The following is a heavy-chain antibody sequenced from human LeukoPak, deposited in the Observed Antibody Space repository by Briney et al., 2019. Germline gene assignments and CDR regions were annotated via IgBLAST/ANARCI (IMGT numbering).Heavy chain of an antibody. D-gene: IGHD1-26*01. CDR3: ARPVGRNAMDV. Sequence: GEPLQISCQGSGYSFTNYWIGWVRQTPGKGLEWMGIINPDDSEIKYSPSLQGQVTISADKSISTAYLQWSSLKASDTAMYCCARPVGRNAMDVWGQGTTVTVSS. V-gene: IGHV5-51*01. J-gene: IGHJ6*02. CDR2: INPDDSEI. CDR1: GYSFTNYW.